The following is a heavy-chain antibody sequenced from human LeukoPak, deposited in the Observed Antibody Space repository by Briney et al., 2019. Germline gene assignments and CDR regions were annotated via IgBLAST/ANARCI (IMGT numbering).Heavy chain of an antibody. CDR3: AKDRSIAAGDDAFDI. CDR2: ISVSGNT. CDR1: GFTLSSYA. Sequence: GGSLRPSCAASGFTLSSYAMSWVRQGPGKGLEWVSAISVSGNTYHADSVKGRFTISRDNSKNTLYLQMNSLRAEDTAVYYCAKDRSIAAGDDAFDIWGQGTMVTVSS. J-gene: IGHJ3*02. D-gene: IGHD6-13*01. V-gene: IGHV3-23*01.